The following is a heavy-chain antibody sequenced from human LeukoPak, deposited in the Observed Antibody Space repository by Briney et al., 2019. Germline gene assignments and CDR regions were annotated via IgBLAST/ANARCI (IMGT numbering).Heavy chain of an antibody. J-gene: IGHJ5*02. D-gene: IGHD3-10*01. CDR3: VREVNHYGLRRNSFDP. CDR2: ISYSGST. Sequence: SETLSLTCTVSGGSISSYYWSWIRQPPGKGLELIGYISYSGSTNYNPSLKSRVTISVDTSKNQFSLKLSSVTAADTAVYYCVREVNHYGLRRNSFDPWGQGSKVTVSS. CDR1: GGSISSYY. V-gene: IGHV4-59*12.